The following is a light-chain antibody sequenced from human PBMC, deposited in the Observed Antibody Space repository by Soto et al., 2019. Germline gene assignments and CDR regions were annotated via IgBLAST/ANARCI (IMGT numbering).Light chain of an antibody. J-gene: IGLJ1*01. V-gene: IGLV2-14*01. CDR2: EVS. CDR3: CSYASGSIYV. Sequence: QSVLTQPASVSGSPGQSITISCTGTSSDVGGYNYVSWYQQHPGKAPKLMIYEVSNRPSGVSNRFSGSKSSNTASLTISGLQAEDEADYYCCSYASGSIYVFGTGTKVTVL. CDR1: SSDVGGYNY.